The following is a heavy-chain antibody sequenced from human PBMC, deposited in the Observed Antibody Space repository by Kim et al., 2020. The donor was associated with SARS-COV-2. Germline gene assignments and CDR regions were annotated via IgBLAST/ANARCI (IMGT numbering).Heavy chain of an antibody. Sequence: YYADSAKGRFTISRDNSKNRLYPQMSHLRAEDTAVYYCAKEVSSSWDYWGQGTLVTVSS. J-gene: IGHJ4*02. CDR3: AKEVSSSWDY. D-gene: IGHD6-13*01. V-gene: IGHV3-23*01.